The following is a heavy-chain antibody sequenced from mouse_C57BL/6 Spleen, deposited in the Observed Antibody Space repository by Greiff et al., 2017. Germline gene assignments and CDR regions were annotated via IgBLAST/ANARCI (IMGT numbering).Heavy chain of an antibody. CDR3: TRKGGTNFSFDD. CDR1: GYTFTDYE. CDR2: IDPETGGT. J-gene: IGHJ2*01. D-gene: IGHD4-1*01. V-gene: IGHV1-15*01. Sequence: VQLQQSGAELVRPGASVTLSCKASGYTFTDYEMHWVKQTPVHGLEWIGAIDPETGGTAYNQKFKGKAILTADKSSSTAYMELRSLTSEDSAVYYCTRKGGTNFSFDDWGQGTTRTVSS.